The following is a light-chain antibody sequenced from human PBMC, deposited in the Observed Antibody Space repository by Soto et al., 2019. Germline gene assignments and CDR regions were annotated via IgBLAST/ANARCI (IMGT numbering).Light chain of an antibody. CDR3: QQYGKSPLT. Sequence: EIVLTQSPGTLSLSPGERATLSCRASRSVRSTHLAWYQQKPCPAPQVLNHRASSKGTGIPNRFSGRGAGTDFTFTHRQLEAEDFAVYYCQQYGKSPLTFGRGTKVDIK. V-gene: IGKV3-20*01. J-gene: IGKJ4*01. CDR1: RSVRSTH. CDR2: RAS.